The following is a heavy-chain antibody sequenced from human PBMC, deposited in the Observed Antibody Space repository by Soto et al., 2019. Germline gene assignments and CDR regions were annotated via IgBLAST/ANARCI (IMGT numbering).Heavy chain of an antibody. CDR1: GGSISYEYYH. Sequence: QVQLQQSGPGLVKPSQTLSLTCTVSGGSISYEYYHWTWIRQSPGKGLEWIGYIHYSGSIIYNPSFKSRVTISVDTSKNPFSLQLSSETAADTAVYFCAREDDGGDRDYYGLDVWGQGTTVTVSS. D-gene: IGHD2-21*02. CDR2: IHYSGSI. CDR3: AREDDGGDRDYYGLDV. J-gene: IGHJ6*02. V-gene: IGHV4-30-4*08.